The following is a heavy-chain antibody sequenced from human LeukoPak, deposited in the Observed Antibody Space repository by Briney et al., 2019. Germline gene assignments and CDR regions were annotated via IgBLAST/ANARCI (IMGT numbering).Heavy chain of an antibody. CDR1: GFTFSSYG. J-gene: IGHJ4*02. V-gene: IGHV3-30*03. CDR3: ARKLLIAAAEDY. Sequence: GGTLRPSCAASGFTFSSYGMHWVRQAPGKGLEWVAVISYDGSNKYYADSVKGRFTISRDNSKNTLYLQMNSLRAEDTAVYYCARKLLIAAAEDYWGQGTLVTVSS. D-gene: IGHD6-13*01. CDR2: ISYDGSNK.